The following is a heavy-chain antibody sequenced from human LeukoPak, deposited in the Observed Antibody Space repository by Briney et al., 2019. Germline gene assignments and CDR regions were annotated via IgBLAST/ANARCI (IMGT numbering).Heavy chain of an antibody. CDR3: GGPPHAGSIDL. J-gene: IGHJ4*02. D-gene: IGHD2-8*01. CDR1: GFIFSSNW. V-gene: IGHV3-7*01. CDR2: IKPDGSQK. Sequence: GGSLRLSCAASGFIFSSNWMTWVRQAPGKGLEWVANIKPDGSQKNYVDSVKGRFTISRDNAKNSLYLQMNSLRAEDTASYYCGGPPHAGSIDLWGQGTLVTVSS.